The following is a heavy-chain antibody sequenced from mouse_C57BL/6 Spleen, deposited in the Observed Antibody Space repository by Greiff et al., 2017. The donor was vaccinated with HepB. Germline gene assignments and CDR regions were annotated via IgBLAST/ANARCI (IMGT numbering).Heavy chain of an antibody. J-gene: IGHJ2*01. CDR1: GYTFTSYW. D-gene: IGHD1-1*01. CDR3: ARSVGSSLYYFDY. Sequence: QVQLQQPGAELVKPGASVKLSCKASGYTFTSYWMHWVKQRPGQGLEWIGMIHPNSGGTNYNEKFKGKATLTADKSSSTAYMQLSSLTSEDSAVYFCARSVGSSLYYFDYWGQGTTLTVSS. CDR2: IHPNSGGT. V-gene: IGHV1-64*01.